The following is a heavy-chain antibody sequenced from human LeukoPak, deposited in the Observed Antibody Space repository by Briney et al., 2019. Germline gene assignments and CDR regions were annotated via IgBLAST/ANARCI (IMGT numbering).Heavy chain of an antibody. CDR1: GGSISSYY. V-gene: IGHV4-59*12. CDR3: ASLRMTIAGVQDY. Sequence: SETLSLTCTVSGGSISSYYWSWIRQPPGKGLEWIGYIYYSGSTNYNPSLKSRVTISVDTSKNQFSLKLSSVTAADTAVYYCASLRMTIAGVQDYWGQGTLVTVSS. J-gene: IGHJ4*02. CDR2: IYYSGST. D-gene: IGHD6-13*01.